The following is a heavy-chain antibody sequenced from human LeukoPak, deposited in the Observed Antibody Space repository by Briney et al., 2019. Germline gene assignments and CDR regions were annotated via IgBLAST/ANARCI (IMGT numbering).Heavy chain of an antibody. J-gene: IGHJ4*02. Sequence: GGSLRLSCAASGFTFSSYAMSSVRQAPGKGLEWVSAISGSGGSTYYADSVKGRFTISRDNSKNTLYLQMNSLRAEDTAVYYCAKDIDLTYYFDYWGQGTLVTVSS. V-gene: IGHV3-23*01. CDR2: ISGSGGST. CDR3: AKDIDLTYYFDY. D-gene: IGHD3-16*01. CDR1: GFTFSSYA.